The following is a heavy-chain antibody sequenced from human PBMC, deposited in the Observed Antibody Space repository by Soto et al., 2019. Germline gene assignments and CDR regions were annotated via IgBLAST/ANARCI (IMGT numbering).Heavy chain of an antibody. CDR2: ISSSGSTI. V-gene: IGHV3-11*01. J-gene: IGHJ6*02. Sequence: SLRLSCAAPGFTFSDYYMSWIRQAPGKGLEWVSYISSSGSTIYYADSVKGRFTISRDNAKNSLYLQMNSLRAEDTAVYYCARGRLRFLEWLSIHYGMDVWGQGTTVTVSS. CDR1: GFTFSDYY. D-gene: IGHD3-3*01. CDR3: ARGRLRFLEWLSIHYGMDV.